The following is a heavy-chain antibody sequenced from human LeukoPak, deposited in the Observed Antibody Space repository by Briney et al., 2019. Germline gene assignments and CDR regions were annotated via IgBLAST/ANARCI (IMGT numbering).Heavy chain of an antibody. Sequence: ASVNVSCKASGYSFTSYAMNWVRQAPGQGLEWMGWINTNTGNPTYAQGFTGRFVFSLDTSVSTAYLQISSLKAEDTAVYYCARESEIAADYYDSSGSYPTPDYWGQGTLVTVSS. V-gene: IGHV7-4-1*02. CDR3: ARESEIAADYYDSSGSYPTPDY. CDR2: INTNTGNP. J-gene: IGHJ4*02. CDR1: GYSFTSYA. D-gene: IGHD3-22*01.